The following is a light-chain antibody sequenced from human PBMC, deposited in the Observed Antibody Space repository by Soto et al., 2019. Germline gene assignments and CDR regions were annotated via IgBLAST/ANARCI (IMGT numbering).Light chain of an antibody. J-gene: IGLJ1*01. CDR3: SSYTSATTYV. CDR1: SSDVGGYNY. V-gene: IGLV2-14*01. Sequence: QSVLTQPAFVYGSPGQSITFSCTGTSSDVGGYNYVSWYQQHPGKAPKLMIYEVSNRPSGVSDRFSGSKSGNTASLTISGLQAEDEADYYCSSYTSATTYVFGTGTKVTVL. CDR2: EVS.